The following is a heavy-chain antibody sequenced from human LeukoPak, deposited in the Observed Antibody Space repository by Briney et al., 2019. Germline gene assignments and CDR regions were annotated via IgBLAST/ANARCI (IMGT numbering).Heavy chain of an antibody. CDR1: GGSLSTSSYY. D-gene: IGHD3-22*01. Sequence: PSETLSLTCIVSGGSLSTSSYYWGWIRQPPGKGLEWIGTIYYSGSTNYNPSLKSRVTISVDTSKNQFSLKLSSVTAADTAVYYCARETKTYYFDSSAYYPYYFDSWGQGTLVTVSS. CDR3: ARETKTYYFDSSAYYPYYFDS. J-gene: IGHJ4*02. V-gene: IGHV4-39*02. CDR2: IYYSGST.